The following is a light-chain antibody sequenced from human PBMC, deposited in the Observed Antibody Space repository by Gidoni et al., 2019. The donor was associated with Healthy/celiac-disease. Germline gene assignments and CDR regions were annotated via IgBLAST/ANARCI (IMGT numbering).Light chain of an antibody. V-gene: IGKV3-20*01. CDR2: GAS. CDR3: QQYGSTPALT. Sequence: IVLTQSPCTLSLSPWERATLSFSASQSVSSSYLAWYQQKPGQAPRLLIYGASSRATGIPDRFSGSGAGTDFTLTISRLEPEDFAVYYCQQYGSTPALTFGGGTKVEIK. J-gene: IGKJ4*01. CDR1: QSVSSSY.